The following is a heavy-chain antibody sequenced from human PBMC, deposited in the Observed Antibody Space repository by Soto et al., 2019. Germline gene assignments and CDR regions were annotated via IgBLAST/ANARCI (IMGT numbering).Heavy chain of an antibody. CDR1: GFTFSSYG. D-gene: IGHD4-17*01. CDR2: IWYDGSNK. V-gene: IGHV3-33*01. J-gene: IGHJ4*02. Sequence: QVQLVESGGGVVQPGRSLRLSCAASGFTFSSYGMHWVRQAPGKGLEWVAVIWYDGSNKYYADSVKGRFTISRDNSKNTLYLQMNSLRAEDTAVYYCARDSTVTGFDYWGQGTLVTVSS. CDR3: ARDSTVTGFDY.